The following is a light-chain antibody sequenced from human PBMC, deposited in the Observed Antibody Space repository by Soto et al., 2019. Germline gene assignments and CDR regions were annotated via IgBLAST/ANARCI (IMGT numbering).Light chain of an antibody. CDR3: QQYGSSFWT. V-gene: IGKV3-20*01. J-gene: IGKJ1*01. Sequence: EIVLTQSPGTLSLSPGERSTLSCRASQSVSSSYLAWYQQKPGQAPRLLIYGASSRATGIPDRLSGSGSGTDFNLTISRLEPEDFAVYYCQQYGSSFWTFGQGTKVDIK. CDR2: GAS. CDR1: QSVSSSY.